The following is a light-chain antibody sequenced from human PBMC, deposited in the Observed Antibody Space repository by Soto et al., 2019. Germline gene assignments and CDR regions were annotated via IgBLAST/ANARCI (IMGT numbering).Light chain of an antibody. CDR2: DAS. V-gene: IGKV1-39*01. CDR1: QYIYNY. Sequence: DIQMTQSPSTLSASVGDRVTITCRASQYIYNYLSWYQQKSGKAPKLLIDDASGSQSGVPPRFSGSGSGTDFTLTINSLQPEDLATYYCQQTYSTPLTFGGGTKVDIK. J-gene: IGKJ4*01. CDR3: QQTYSTPLT.